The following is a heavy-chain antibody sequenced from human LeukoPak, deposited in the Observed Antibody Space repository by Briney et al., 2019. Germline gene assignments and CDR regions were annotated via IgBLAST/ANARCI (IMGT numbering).Heavy chain of an antibody. V-gene: IGHV4-34*01. Sequence: SETLSLTCAVYARSFSGYYWGSVRQPPGNGLGWIGEINHSGSTNYKPSLKSRVTISVDTSKNQFSLKLSSVSAADTAVYYCARGAEMGVPRDYWGQGTLVTVSS. J-gene: IGHJ4*02. CDR1: ARSFSGYY. D-gene: IGHD5-24*01. CDR2: INHSGST. CDR3: ARGAEMGVPRDY.